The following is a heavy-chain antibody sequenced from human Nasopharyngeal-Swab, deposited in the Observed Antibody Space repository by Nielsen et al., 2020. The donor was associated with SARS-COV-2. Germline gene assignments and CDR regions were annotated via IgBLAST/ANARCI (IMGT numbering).Heavy chain of an antibody. CDR3: TRNDFWSGYYFDY. V-gene: IGHV3-49*04. D-gene: IGHD3-3*01. CDR2: IRSKAYGGTT. J-gene: IGHJ4*02. Sequence: SLKISCTASGFTFGDYAMSWVRQAPGKGPEWVGFIRSKAYGGTTEYAASVKGRFTISRDDSKSIAYLQMNSLKTEDTAVYYCTRNDFWSGYYFDYWGQGTLVTVFS. CDR1: GFTFGDYA.